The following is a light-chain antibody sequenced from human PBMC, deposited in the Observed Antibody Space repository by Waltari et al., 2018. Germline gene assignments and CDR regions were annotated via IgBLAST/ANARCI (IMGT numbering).Light chain of an antibody. CDR1: ELPRKS. CDR2: EDT. J-gene: IGLJ1*01. CDR3: YSSDSTGLRV. Sequence: SYELTQPHSVSVSPGQTARITCSGHELPRKSAYWFQQKSGQAPRLVIYEDTKRPSGIPERFSGSSSGTVATLTITGAQVDDEADYYCYSSDSTGLRVFGGGTTVVVL. V-gene: IGLV3-10*01.